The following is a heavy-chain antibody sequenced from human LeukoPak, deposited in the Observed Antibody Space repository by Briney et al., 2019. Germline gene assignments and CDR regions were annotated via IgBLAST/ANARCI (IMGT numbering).Heavy chain of an antibody. CDR3: ARAGNYYDSSGYSNFDY. D-gene: IGHD3-22*01. CDR2: INPSGGST. V-gene: IGHV1-46*01. J-gene: IGHJ4*02. CDR1: GYTFTSYY. Sequence: ASVTVSCTASGYTFTSYYMHWVRQAPGQGLEWMGIINPSGGSTSYAQKFQGRVTMTRDTSTSTVYMELSSLRSEDTAVYYCARAGNYYDSSGYSNFDYWGQGTLVTVSS.